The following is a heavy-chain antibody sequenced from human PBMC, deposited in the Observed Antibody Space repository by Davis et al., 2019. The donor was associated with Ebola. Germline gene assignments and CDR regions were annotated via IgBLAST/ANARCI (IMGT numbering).Heavy chain of an antibody. CDR2: ITGSGSLT. J-gene: IGHJ4*02. D-gene: IGHD2-21*01. CDR3: ARGPRWGGEVYNDY. CDR1: GFTFSSYA. V-gene: IGHV3-23*01. Sequence: GESLKISCAASGFTFSSYAISWVRQTPGKGLEWVSAITGSGSLTGYADSVKGRFTISRDNSKNTLNMQMHSLRAEDTAVYYCARGPRWGGEVYNDYWGQGTLVTVSS.